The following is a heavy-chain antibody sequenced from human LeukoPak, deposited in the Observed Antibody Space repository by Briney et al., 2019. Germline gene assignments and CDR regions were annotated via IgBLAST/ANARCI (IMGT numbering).Heavy chain of an antibody. CDR2: IYYSGST. Sequence: SETLSLTCTVSGGSVSSSYYWGWIRQPPGKGLEWIGSIYYSGSTYYNPSLKSRVTISVDTSKNQFSVKLSSVTAADTAVYYCARHGIWFGESTIDTTFDYWGQGTLVTVSS. J-gene: IGHJ4*02. V-gene: IGHV4-39*01. D-gene: IGHD3-10*01. CDR1: GGSVSSSYY. CDR3: ARHGIWFGESTIDTTFDY.